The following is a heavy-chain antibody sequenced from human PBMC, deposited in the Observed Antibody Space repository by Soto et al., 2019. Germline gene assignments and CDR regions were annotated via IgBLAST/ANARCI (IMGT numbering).Heavy chain of an antibody. J-gene: IGHJ5*02. CDR1: GYSFTNNY. D-gene: IGHD3-16*01. Sequence: VASVEVSCEASGYSFTNNYVSWVLQATGQGLEWMGWMNPGSGDTGYAQKFQGRVTMTRDISIATAYMELSSLRSDDTAIYYCARMETFGSLNWFDPWGQGTLVTVSS. CDR3: ARMETFGSLNWFDP. CDR2: MNPGSGDT. V-gene: IGHV1-8*01.